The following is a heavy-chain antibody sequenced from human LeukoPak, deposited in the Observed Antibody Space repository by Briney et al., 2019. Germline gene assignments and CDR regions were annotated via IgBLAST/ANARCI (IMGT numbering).Heavy chain of an antibody. Sequence: NPSETLSLTCTVSGGSISSNNYYWAWIRQPPGKGLEWIGSIFYTGSTHYNPSLKSRVTIAVDTSKSEFSLKLSSVTAADTAVYYCARHPKNYYTSSGYYDFWGQGTLVTVSS. D-gene: IGHD3-22*01. CDR3: ARHPKNYYTSSGYYDF. J-gene: IGHJ4*02. V-gene: IGHV4-39*01. CDR2: IFYTGST. CDR1: GGSISSNNYY.